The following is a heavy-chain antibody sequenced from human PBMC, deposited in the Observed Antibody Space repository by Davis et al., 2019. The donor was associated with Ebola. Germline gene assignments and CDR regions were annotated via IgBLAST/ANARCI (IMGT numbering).Heavy chain of an antibody. CDR3: ARGFEQWLVLLGDTNFDY. Sequence: ASVKVSCKASGYTFTSYAMHWVRQAPGQRLEWMGSINAGNGNTKYSQKFQGRVTITRDTSASTAYMELSSLRSEDTAVYYCARGFEQWLVLLGDTNFDYWGQGTLVTVSS. V-gene: IGHV1-3*01. D-gene: IGHD6-19*01. CDR2: INAGNGNT. J-gene: IGHJ4*02. CDR1: GYTFTSYA.